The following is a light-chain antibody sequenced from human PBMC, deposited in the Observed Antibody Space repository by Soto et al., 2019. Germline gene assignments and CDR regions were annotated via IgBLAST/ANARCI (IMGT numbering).Light chain of an antibody. Sequence: EIVLTQSPGTLSLSPGERATLSCRASQSVSSSYLAWYQQKPGQAPRLLIYGASSRATGIPDRFSGSGSGTDFTVTISRLETEDFAVYYCHQYDSSLLAFGGGTKVEIK. J-gene: IGKJ4*02. CDR1: QSVSSSY. CDR2: GAS. V-gene: IGKV3-20*01. CDR3: HQYDSSLLA.